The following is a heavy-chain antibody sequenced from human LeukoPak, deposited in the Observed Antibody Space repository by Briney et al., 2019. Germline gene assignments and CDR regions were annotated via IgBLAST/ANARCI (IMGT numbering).Heavy chain of an antibody. V-gene: IGHV3-48*03. Sequence: GGSLRLSYAASGFTFSSYEMNWVRQAPGKGLEWVSYISSSGSTIYYADSVKGRFTISRDNAKNSLYLQMNSLRAEDTAVYYCAELGITMIGGVWGKGTTVTVSS. CDR2: ISSSGSTI. CDR1: GFTFSSYE. D-gene: IGHD3-10*02. J-gene: IGHJ6*04. CDR3: AELGITMIGGV.